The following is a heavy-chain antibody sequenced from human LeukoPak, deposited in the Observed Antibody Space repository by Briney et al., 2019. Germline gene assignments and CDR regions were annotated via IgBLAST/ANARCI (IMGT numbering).Heavy chain of an antibody. CDR3: ARVDYYGSGSYSSHYYYYYMDV. D-gene: IGHD3-10*01. Sequence: SETLSLTCTVSGGSISSSSYYWGWIRQPPGKGLEWIGSIYYSGSTYYNPSLKSRVTISVDTSKNQFSLKLSSVTAADAAVYYCARVDYYGSGSYSSHYYYYYMDVWGKGTTVTVSS. V-gene: IGHV4-39*07. J-gene: IGHJ6*03. CDR1: GGSISSSSYY. CDR2: IYYSGST.